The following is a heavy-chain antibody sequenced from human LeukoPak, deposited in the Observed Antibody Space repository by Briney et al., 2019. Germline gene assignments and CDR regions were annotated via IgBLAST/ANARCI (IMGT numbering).Heavy chain of an antibody. J-gene: IGHJ6*02. CDR3: ARDDDPSYCGGDCYSDYYYYGMDV. D-gene: IGHD2-21*02. CDR2: IIPIFGTA. Sequence: ASVKVSCKASGGTFSSYAISWVRQAPGQGLEWMGGIIPIFGTANYAQKFQGRVTITTDESTSTAYMELSSLRSEDTAVYYCARDDDPSYCGGDCYSDYYYYGMDVWGQGTTVTVSS. CDR1: GGTFSSYA. V-gene: IGHV1-69*05.